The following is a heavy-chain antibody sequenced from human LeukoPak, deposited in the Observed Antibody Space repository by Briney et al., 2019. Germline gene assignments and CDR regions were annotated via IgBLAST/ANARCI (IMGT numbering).Heavy chain of an antibody. V-gene: IGHV4-39*07. CDR2: ISYSGTT. CDR1: GGSISSSIYY. CDR3: ARLPDFITYFDY. Sequence: PSETLSLICTVSGGSISSSIYYWGWIRQPPGKGLQWIGSISYSGTTYYNPSLKSRVTISVDTSKNQFSLKLSSVTAADTAVYFCARLPDFITYFDYWGQGTLVTVSS. D-gene: IGHD3-22*01. J-gene: IGHJ4*02.